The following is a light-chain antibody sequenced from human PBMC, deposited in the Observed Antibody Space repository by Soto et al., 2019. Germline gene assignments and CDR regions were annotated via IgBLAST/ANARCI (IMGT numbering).Light chain of an antibody. CDR2: GAS. CDR1: QGIGDT. J-gene: IGKJ1*01. V-gene: IGKV3-20*01. Sequence: VVMPQSPATLSLSPGEGVTLSCRASQGIGDTLAWYQHKPGQTPRLLIYGASNRATGIPDRFSGSGSGTDFTLTISRLEPEDSEVYYRKQYGSSGTFGQGNTVDIK. CDR3: KQYGSSGT.